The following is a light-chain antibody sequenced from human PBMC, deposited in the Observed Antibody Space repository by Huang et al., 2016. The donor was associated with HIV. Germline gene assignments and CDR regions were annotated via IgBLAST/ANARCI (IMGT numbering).Light chain of an antibody. Sequence: EVVLTQSPATLSLSPGDRATLSCRASQSVGDSLVWYQQKPGQAPRPLFYDSPNRATGTPARFSAGGSGTDFTLTIDGLEPEDFAVYYCQQRSDWPRFTFGPGTKV. CDR1: QSVGDS. J-gene: IGKJ3*01. V-gene: IGKV3-11*01. CDR2: DSP. CDR3: QQRSDWPRFT.